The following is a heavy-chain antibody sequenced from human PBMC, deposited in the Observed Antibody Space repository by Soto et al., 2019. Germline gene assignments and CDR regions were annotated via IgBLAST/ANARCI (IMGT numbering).Heavy chain of an antibody. CDR1: GFTFSDYY. CDR2: ISSSSSYT. V-gene: IGHV3-11*03. D-gene: IGHD3-22*01. Sequence: GGSLRLSCAASGFTFSDYYMSWIRQAPGKGLEWVSYISSSSSYTNYADSVKGRFTISKNNAKNSLDLQMNSLRAEDTAVYYGARAYSGYDYDSSGYYYVGAFDLWGQGTMVTVSS. J-gene: IGHJ3*01. CDR3: ARAYSGYDYDSSGYYYVGAFDL.